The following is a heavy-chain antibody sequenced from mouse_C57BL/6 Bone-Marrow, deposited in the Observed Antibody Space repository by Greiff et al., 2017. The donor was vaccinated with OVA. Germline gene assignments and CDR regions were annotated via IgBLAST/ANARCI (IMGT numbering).Heavy chain of an antibody. CDR1: GYTFTSYW. D-gene: IGHD1-1*01. CDR2: IHPNSGST. V-gene: IGHV1-64*01. Sequence: VKLQQPGAELVKPGASVKLSCKASGYTFTSYWMHWVKQRPGQGLEWIGMIHPNSGSTNYNEKFKSKATLTVDKSSSTAYMQLSSLTSEDSAVYYCAREDILRDYVDYWGQGTTLTVSS. J-gene: IGHJ2*01. CDR3: AREDILRDYVDY.